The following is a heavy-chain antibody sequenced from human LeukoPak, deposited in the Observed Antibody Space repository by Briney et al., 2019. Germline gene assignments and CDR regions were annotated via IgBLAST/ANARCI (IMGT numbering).Heavy chain of an antibody. Sequence: SETLSLTCTVSGYSISSGYYWGWIRQPPGEGLEWIGSIYHSGSTYYNPSLKSRVTISVDRSKNQFSLKLSSVTAADTAVYYCARAQYSGSYYHSFDYWGQGTLVTVSS. D-gene: IGHD1-26*01. V-gene: IGHV4-38-2*02. J-gene: IGHJ4*02. CDR1: GYSISSGYY. CDR2: IYHSGST. CDR3: ARAQYSGSYYHSFDY.